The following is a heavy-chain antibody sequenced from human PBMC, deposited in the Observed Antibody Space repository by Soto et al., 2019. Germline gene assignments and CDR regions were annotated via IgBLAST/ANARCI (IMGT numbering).Heavy chain of an antibody. CDR1: GFTFSNYA. V-gene: IGHV3-23*01. D-gene: IGHD3-3*01. J-gene: IGHJ4*02. CDR3: AKALTPDYDFWSGYYPFGY. CDR2: ISGSGGST. Sequence: GGSLRLSCAASGFTFSNYAMSWVRQAPGKGLEWVSAISGSGGSTYYADAVKGRFTISRDNSKNKLYLQMNSLRAEDTAVDYCAKALTPDYDFWSGYYPFGYWGQGTLVTVSS.